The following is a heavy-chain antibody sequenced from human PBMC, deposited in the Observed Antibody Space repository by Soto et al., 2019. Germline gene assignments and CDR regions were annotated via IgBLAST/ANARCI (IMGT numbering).Heavy chain of an antibody. CDR2: INAGSSTI. J-gene: IGHJ6*02. D-gene: IGHD6-13*01. CDR3: AKGKGKIAAAGSSFVGIDV. Sequence: GGSLRLSCSASGFTLSPYHMDWVRQAPGKGLEWVAYINAGSSTIHYADSVRGRFTISRDNAKNSLYLQMDSLGAEDTAVYYCAKGKGKIAAAGSSFVGIDVWGQGTTVTVSS. V-gene: IGHV3-48*04. CDR1: GFTLSPYH.